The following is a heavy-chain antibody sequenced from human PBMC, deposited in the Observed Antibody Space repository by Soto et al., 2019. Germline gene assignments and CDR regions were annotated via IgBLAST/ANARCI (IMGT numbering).Heavy chain of an antibody. V-gene: IGHV5-51*01. CDR3: ARQADYNILTGYFYDFDY. CDR1: GYSFTDYW. D-gene: IGHD3-9*01. CDR2: IYPGDSDA. Sequence: PGESLKISCKSSGYSFTDYWIGWVRQMPGKGLEWMGIIYPGDSDARYSPSFQGQVTISVDTSINTAFLRWNSLTASDTAMYYCARQADYNILTGYFYDFDYWGQGSLVTVSS. J-gene: IGHJ4*02.